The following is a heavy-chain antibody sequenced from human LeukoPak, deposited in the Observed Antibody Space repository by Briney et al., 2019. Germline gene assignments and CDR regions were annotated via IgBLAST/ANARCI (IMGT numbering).Heavy chain of an antibody. CDR3: ARDIAFGSGWYFDY. CDR1: GFTFSSYA. J-gene: IGHJ4*02. V-gene: IGHV3-48*04. CDR2: ISSSGSTI. D-gene: IGHD6-19*01. Sequence: PGGSLRLSCAASGFTFSSYAMSWVRQAPGKGLEWVSYISSSGSTIYYADSVKGRFTISRDNAKNSLYLQMNSLRAEDTAVYYCARDIAFGSGWYFDYWGQGTLVTVSS.